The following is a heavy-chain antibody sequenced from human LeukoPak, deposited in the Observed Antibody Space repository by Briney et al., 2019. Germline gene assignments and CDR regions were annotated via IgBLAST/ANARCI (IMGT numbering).Heavy chain of an antibody. V-gene: IGHV3-53*01. CDR1: GFTFTDYY. CDR3: ASHPAY. Sequence: GGSLRLSCAASGFTFTDYYMSWVRQAPGKGLEWVSVIYSGGSTYYADSVKGRFTISRDNSKNTLYLQMNSLRAEDTAVYYCASHPAYWGQGTMVTVSS. CDR2: IYSGGST. J-gene: IGHJ3*01.